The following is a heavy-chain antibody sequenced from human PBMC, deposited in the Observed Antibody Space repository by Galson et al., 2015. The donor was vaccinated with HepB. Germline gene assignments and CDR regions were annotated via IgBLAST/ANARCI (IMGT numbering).Heavy chain of an antibody. CDR1: GGSISSLSCY. CDR2: IYYGGTT. D-gene: IGHD5-18*01. V-gene: IGHV4-39*07. CDR3: ARSTYSYGRGVYHFAS. J-gene: IGHJ4*02. Sequence: ETLSLTCTVSGGSISSLSCYWVWIRQSPGKGLEWIGSIYYGGTTYYNPSLRSRVTMSVDTSKNQLSLRLSSVTAADTGTYFCARSTYSYGRGVYHFASWGQGAQVTVS.